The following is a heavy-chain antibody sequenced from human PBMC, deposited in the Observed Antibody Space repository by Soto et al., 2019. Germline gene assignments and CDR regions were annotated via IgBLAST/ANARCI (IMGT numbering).Heavy chain of an antibody. J-gene: IGHJ5*02. V-gene: IGHV4-31*01. D-gene: IGHD6-13*01. CDR1: GGSISSGGYY. CDR2: IYSSGST. CDR3: WIPSHYSSPFRWFDP. Sequence: QVQLQESGPGLVKPSQTLSLTCTVSGGSISSGGYYWSWIRQHPGKGLEWIGYIYSSGSTYYNPSPQSPVTKTIDKSKEQFPLKLSPVTAAETAVYYCWIPSHYSSPFRWFDPWGQGTLVTVSS.